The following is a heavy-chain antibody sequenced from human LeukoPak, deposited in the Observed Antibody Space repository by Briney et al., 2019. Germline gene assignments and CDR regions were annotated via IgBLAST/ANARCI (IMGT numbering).Heavy chain of an antibody. CDR2: INSDGSST. Sequence: GGSLRLSCAASVFTFSSYWMHWVRQAPGKGLVWVSRINSDGSSTSYADSVKGRFTISRDNAKNTLYLQMNSLRAEDTAVYYCAKRFLLPNWFDPWGQGTLVTVSS. D-gene: IGHD2-15*01. V-gene: IGHV3-74*01. CDR1: VFTFSSYW. J-gene: IGHJ5*02. CDR3: AKRFLLPNWFDP.